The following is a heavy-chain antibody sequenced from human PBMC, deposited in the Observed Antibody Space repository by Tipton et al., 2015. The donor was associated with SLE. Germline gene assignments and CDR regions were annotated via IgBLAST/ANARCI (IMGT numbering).Heavy chain of an antibody. CDR2: IYYSGST. Sequence: TLSLTCTVSGVSISSPYWGWIRQPPGKGLEWIGYIYYSGSTNYNPSLKSRVTISVDTSKNQFSLKLSSVTAADTAVYYCARGNDYYYYYGMDVWGQGTTVTVSS. CDR1: GVSISSPY. CDR3: ARGNDYYYYYGMDV. D-gene: IGHD1-1*01. V-gene: IGHV4-59*11. J-gene: IGHJ6*02.